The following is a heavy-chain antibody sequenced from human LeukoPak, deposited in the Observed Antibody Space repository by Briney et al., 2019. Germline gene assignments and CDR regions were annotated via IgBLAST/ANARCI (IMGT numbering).Heavy chain of an antibody. Sequence: PGGSLRLPCAASGFTFSTYSMNWVPQAPGKGLEWVSYISSSSSPIYYADSVKGRFTISRDNAKNSLYLQMNSLRDEDTAVYYCAREWFYDSSGYHGYWGQGTLVTVSS. D-gene: IGHD3-22*01. J-gene: IGHJ4*02. CDR2: ISSSSSPI. CDR1: GFTFSTYS. V-gene: IGHV3-48*02. CDR3: AREWFYDSSGYHGY.